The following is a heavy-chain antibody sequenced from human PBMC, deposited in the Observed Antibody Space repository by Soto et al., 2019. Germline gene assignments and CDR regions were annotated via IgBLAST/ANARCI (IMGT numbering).Heavy chain of an antibody. CDR1: GGSFSGYY. D-gene: IGHD3-22*01. V-gene: IGHV4-34*01. J-gene: IGHJ4*02. Sequence: QVQLQQWGAGLLKPSVTLSLTCAVYGGSFSGYYSSWIRQPPGKGLEWIGEINHRGSTNYNPSLKRRVTLSVDTSKNQFSLKLSSVTAADTAVYYCASGSSGYDSSGAAVGFDYWGQGTLVTVSS. CDR3: ASGSSGYDSSGAAVGFDY. CDR2: INHRGST.